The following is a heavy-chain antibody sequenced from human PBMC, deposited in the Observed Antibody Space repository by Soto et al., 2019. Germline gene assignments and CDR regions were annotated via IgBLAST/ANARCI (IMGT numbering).Heavy chain of an antibody. CDR1: GYSISSGYY. J-gene: IGHJ4*02. CDR2: IYHSGST. V-gene: IGHV4-38-2*01. D-gene: IGHD6-25*01. CDR3: ARKRIAAAGHFDY. Sequence: PSETLSLTCAVSGYSISSGYYWGRIRQPPGKGLEWIGSIYHSGSTYYNPSLKSRVTISVDTSKNQFSLKLSSVTAADTAVYYCARKRIAAAGHFDYWGQGTLVTVSS.